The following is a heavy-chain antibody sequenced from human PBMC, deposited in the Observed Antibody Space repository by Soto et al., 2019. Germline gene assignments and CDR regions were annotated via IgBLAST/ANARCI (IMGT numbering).Heavy chain of an antibody. CDR2: ISSSSSTI. Sequence: ESGGGLVQPGGSLRLSCAASGFTFSSYSMNWVRQAPGKGLEWVSYISSSSSTIYYADSVKGRFTISRDNAKNSLYLQMNSLRAEDTAVYYCARDYGVVPAAMGYWGQGTLVTVSS. V-gene: IGHV3-48*01. D-gene: IGHD2-2*01. CDR3: ARDYGVVPAAMGY. CDR1: GFTFSSYS. J-gene: IGHJ4*02.